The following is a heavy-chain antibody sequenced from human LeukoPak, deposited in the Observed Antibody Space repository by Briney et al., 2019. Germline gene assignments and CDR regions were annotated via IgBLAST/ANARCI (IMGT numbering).Heavy chain of an antibody. J-gene: IGHJ5*02. Sequence: SETLSLTCTVSNGSVGSNFWTYMRQPAGQGLEWIGRIHTSGTTNYNPSLKSRVTMSVDTSKNQFSLELSSVTAADTAVYYCARLDGDYVWGSYRYYWFDPWGQGTLVTVSS. V-gene: IGHV4-4*07. CDR2: IHTSGTT. D-gene: IGHD3-16*02. CDR3: ARLDGDYVWGSYRYYWFDP. CDR1: NGSVGSNF.